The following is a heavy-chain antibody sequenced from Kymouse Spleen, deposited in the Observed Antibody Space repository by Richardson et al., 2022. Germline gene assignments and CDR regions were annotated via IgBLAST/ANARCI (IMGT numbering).Heavy chain of an antibody. Sequence: QVQLQQWGAGLLKPSETLSLTCAVYGGSFSGYYWSWIRQPPGKGLEWIGEINHSGSTNYNPSLKSRVTISVDTSKNQFSLKLSSVTAADTAVYYCARITMVRSGMDVWGQGTTVTVSS. J-gene: IGHJ6*02. CDR3: ARITMVRSGMDV. CDR1: GGSFSGYY. CDR2: INHSGST. V-gene: IGHV4-34*01. D-gene: IGHD3-10*01.